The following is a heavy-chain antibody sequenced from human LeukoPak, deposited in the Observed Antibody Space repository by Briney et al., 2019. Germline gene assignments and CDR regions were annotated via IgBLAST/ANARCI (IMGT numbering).Heavy chain of an antibody. J-gene: IGHJ4*02. CDR1: GYNFPNYW. CDR2: IYPGDSET. CDR3: ARALVTTSPFFDY. V-gene: IGHV5-51*01. D-gene: IGHD2-21*02. Sequence: GASLQISCKASGYNFPNYWIGWVRQQPGKGLEWMGIIYPGDSETRYSLAFQGQLTISADKSITTAYLQWSSLKASDTAMYYCARALVTTSPFFDYWGQGNLVTVSS.